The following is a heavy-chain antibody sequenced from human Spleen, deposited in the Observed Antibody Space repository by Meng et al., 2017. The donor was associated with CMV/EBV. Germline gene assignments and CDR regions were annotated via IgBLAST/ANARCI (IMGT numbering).Heavy chain of an antibody. CDR3: VRGGVLQFLEGLFF. V-gene: IGHV1-2*02. Sequence: KASGYSFNGYYIHWVRQAPGQGLEWMGWINPKTGGTYSTQRFQGRVTMTRDSSLSTAYMELGRLRSDDTAVYFCVRGGVLQFLEGLFFWGQGTLVTVSS. D-gene: IGHD3-3*01. CDR1: GYSFNGYY. CDR2: INPKTGGT. J-gene: IGHJ4*02.